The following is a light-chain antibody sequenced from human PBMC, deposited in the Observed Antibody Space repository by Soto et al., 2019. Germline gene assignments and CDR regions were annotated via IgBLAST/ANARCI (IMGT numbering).Light chain of an antibody. CDR3: VSLASGTTVV. Sequence: QSVLTQPASVSASPGQSITISCTGTSSDVGGTNFVSWYQQHPGKPPKLIIYDVATRPSGISNLFSSSKASSTASLIISRLETEDEADYYCVSLASGTTVVVGTGTKFTVI. J-gene: IGLJ1*01. V-gene: IGLV2-14*03. CDR1: SSDVGGTNF. CDR2: DVA.